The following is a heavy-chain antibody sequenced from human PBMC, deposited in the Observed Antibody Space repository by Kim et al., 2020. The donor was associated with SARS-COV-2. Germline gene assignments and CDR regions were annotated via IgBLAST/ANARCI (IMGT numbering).Heavy chain of an antibody. CDR1: GFTFSSYS. V-gene: IGHV3-21*01. J-gene: IGHJ6*02. CDR2: ISSSSSYI. Sequence: GGSLRLSCAASGFTFSSYSMNWVRQAPGKGLEWVSSISSSSSYIYYADSVKGRFTISRDNAKNSLYLQMNSLRAEDTAVYYCARDSQVYYDSSGYYYRGGMDVWGQGTTVTVSS. D-gene: IGHD3-22*01. CDR3: ARDSQVYYDSSGYYYRGGMDV.